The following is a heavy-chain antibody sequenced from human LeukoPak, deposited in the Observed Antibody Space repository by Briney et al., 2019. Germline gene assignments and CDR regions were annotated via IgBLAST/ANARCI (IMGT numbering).Heavy chain of an antibody. Sequence: GGSLRLSCAASGFMFSSNWMSWVRLAPGKGLVWVSRISGDGSSTSYADSVKGRFTISRDNAKNTLYLQMNSLRAEDTAVYYCAREIVGAREFDYWGQGTLVTVSS. CDR2: ISGDGSST. CDR3: AREIVGAREFDY. J-gene: IGHJ4*02. D-gene: IGHD1-26*01. CDR1: GFMFSSNW. V-gene: IGHV3-74*01.